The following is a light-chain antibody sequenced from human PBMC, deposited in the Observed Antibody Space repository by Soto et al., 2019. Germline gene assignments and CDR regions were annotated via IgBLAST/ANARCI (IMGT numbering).Light chain of an antibody. V-gene: IGLV2-14*01. J-gene: IGLJ2*01. CDR2: EVS. CDR3: SSYTGSTTVV. Sequence: QSALTQPASVSGSPGQSITISCTGTNSDVGAFEYVSWYQQHPGKAPKILIYEVSNRPSGVSNRFSGSKSGNTASLTISGLQAEDEADYYCSSYTGSTTVVFGRGTKLTVL. CDR1: NSDVGAFEY.